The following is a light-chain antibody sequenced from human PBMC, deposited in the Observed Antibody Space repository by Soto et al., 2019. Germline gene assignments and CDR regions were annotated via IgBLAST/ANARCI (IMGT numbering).Light chain of an antibody. CDR3: LHYNNWLTWT. V-gene: IGKV3-15*01. CDR1: QSVSSN. Sequence: EIVMTQSPATLSVSPGERATLSCRVSQSVSSNLAWYQQKPGQAPRLLIFGAFTRATGIPARFSGSGSGTEFTLTISSLQSEDFAVYYCLHYNNWLTWTFGQGTKADIK. CDR2: GAF. J-gene: IGKJ1*01.